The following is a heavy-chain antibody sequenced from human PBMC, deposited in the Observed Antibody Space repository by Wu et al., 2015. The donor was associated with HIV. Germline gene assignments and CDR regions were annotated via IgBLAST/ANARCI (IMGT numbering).Heavy chain of an antibody. V-gene: IGHV1-2*02. Sequence: QVQLVQSGAEVKKPGASVKVSCKASGYTVSNYYIHWIQQAPGLGLEWMGWINPNSGGTKYAQKFQGRVTMSRDTAISTAYMELASLTSDDTTVYYCARLQSLHGLYSNADFWGQGTLVTVSS. CDR2: INPNSGGT. D-gene: IGHD5-24*01. CDR1: GYTVSNYY. J-gene: IGHJ4*02. CDR3: ARLQSLHGLYSNADF.